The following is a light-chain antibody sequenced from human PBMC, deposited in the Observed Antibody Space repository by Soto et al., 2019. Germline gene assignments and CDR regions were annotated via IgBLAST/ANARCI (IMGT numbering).Light chain of an antibody. Sequence: IQMTQSPSSLSASVGDRVTITCRASQNIDNYLNWYQQKPGKAPNLLISSASSLQSGVPSRFTGSGSGTDFALTISSLQPEDFATYYCQQSYSTPINFGQGTRLEMK. J-gene: IGKJ5*01. CDR1: QNIDNY. CDR3: QQSYSTPIN. V-gene: IGKV1-39*01. CDR2: SAS.